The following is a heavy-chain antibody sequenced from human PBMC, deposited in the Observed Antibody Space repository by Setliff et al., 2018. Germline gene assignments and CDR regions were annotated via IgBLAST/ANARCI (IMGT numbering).Heavy chain of an antibody. CDR1: GDSISTNSYY. CDR2: ISSSGST. D-gene: IGHD3-22*01. V-gene: IGHV4-39*07. CDR3: AREYYYARSRNFDY. J-gene: IGHJ4*02. Sequence: ASETLSLTCTVSGDSISTNSYYWGWIRQPPGKGLVWIGSISSSGSTYYNPPLKRQVTISVDTSKNQFSLRLTSVTAADTAVYYCAREYYYARSRNFDYWGQGTLVTVSS.